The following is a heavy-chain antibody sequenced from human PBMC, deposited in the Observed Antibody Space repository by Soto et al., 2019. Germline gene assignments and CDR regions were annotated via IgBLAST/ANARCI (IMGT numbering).Heavy chain of an antibody. CDR2: ITGSGGAT. V-gene: IGHV3-23*01. Sequence: PGGSLRLSCAASGFTFSSYAMNWVRQAPRKGLEWVSGITGSGGATYYADSVKGRFTISRDNADNTMYLQMHSLTAEDTAVYYCAKGLHLRLGELDYFDYWGQGTLVTVSS. J-gene: IGHJ4*02. CDR1: GFTFSSYA. D-gene: IGHD3-16*01. CDR3: AKGLHLRLGELDYFDY.